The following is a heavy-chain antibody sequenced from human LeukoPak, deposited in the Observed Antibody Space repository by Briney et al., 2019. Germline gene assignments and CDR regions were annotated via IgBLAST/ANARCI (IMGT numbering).Heavy chain of an antibody. CDR3: ARDSGWYYFDY. J-gene: IGHJ4*02. Sequence: GGSLRLSCAASGFTFSSYGMHWVRQAPGKGLEWVAVISFDGSNKFYADSVKGRFAISRDNSKNTLYLQMNSLRAEDTAVYYCARDSGWYYFDYWGQGTLVTVSS. CDR2: ISFDGSNK. CDR1: GFTFSSYG. V-gene: IGHV3-30*03. D-gene: IGHD2-15*01.